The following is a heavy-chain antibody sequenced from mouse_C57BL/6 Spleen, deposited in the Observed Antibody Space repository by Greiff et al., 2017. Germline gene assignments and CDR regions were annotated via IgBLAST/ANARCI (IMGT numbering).Heavy chain of an antibody. V-gene: IGHV1-82*01. D-gene: IGHD3-3*01. CDR3: ARKDNSNAMDY. CDR1: GYAFSSSW. J-gene: IGHJ4*01. Sequence: QVQLKESGPELVKPGASVKISCKASGYAFSSSWMNWVKQRPGKGLEWIGRIYPGDGDTNYNGKFKGKATLTADKTSSTAYLRLSSLTSEDSAVYFVARKDNSNAMDYWGQGTSVTVSS. CDR2: IYPGDGDT.